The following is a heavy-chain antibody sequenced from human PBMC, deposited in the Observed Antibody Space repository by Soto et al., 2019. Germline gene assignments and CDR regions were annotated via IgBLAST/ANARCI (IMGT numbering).Heavy chain of an antibody. V-gene: IGHV4-39*01. Sequence: SETLSLTCTVDVWSIGSSLRHREWILQPHGNGLEWIASIKYSGTTFYNPSLKSRVTLSVDTSKNQFALKLSSVIAAETAVYYCARHGITGSYYDAFDIWGQGTMVT. CDR3: ARHGITGSYYDAFDI. CDR1: VWSIGSSLRH. J-gene: IGHJ3*02. CDR2: IKYSGTT. D-gene: IGHD1-26*01.